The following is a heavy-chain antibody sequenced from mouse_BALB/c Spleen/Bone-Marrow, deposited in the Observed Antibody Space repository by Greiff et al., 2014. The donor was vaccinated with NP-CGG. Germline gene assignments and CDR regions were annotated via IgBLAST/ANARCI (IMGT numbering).Heavy chain of an antibody. CDR2: IYPGDGDT. Sequence: ESGAELVRPGSSVKISCKASGYAFSVYWMNWVKQRPGQGLEWIGQIYPGDGDTNYNGKFKGRATLTADKSSNTAYMQLSSLTSEDSAVYFCARGGISVDYWGQGTTLTVPS. CDR1: GYAFSVYW. J-gene: IGHJ2*01. V-gene: IGHV1-80*01. CDR3: ARGGISVDY.